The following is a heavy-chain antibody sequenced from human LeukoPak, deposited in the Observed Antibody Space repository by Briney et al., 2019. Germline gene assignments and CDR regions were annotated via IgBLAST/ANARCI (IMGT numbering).Heavy chain of an antibody. V-gene: IGHV1-18*01. CDR3: ARAGYSSGHKSYYFDY. J-gene: IGHJ4*02. D-gene: IGHD6-19*01. CDR1: GYTFTKYG. Sequence: ASVKVSCKASGYTFTKYGIIWARLAPGQGLEWMGWISAGNGNTNYAQKLQGRVTMTTDTSTSTAYMELRSLRSDDTAVYYCARAGYSSGHKSYYFDYWGQGTLVTVSS. CDR2: ISAGNGNT.